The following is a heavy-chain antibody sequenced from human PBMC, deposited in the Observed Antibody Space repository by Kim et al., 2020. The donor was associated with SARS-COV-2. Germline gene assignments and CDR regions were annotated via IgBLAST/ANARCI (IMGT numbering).Heavy chain of an antibody. CDR2: IDPSDSYT. V-gene: IGHV5-10-1*01. J-gene: IGHJ3*02. D-gene: IGHD2-15*01. CDR1: GYSFTSYW. CDR3: ARHPIVVVVAAHYAFDI. Sequence: GESLKISCKGSGYSFTSYWISWVRQMPGKGLEWMGRIDPSDSYTNYSPSFQGHVTISADKSISTAYLQWSSLKASDTAMYYCARHPIVVVVAAHYAFDIWGQGTMVTVSS.